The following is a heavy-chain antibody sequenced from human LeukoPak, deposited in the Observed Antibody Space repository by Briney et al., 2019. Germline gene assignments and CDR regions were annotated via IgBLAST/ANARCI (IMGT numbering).Heavy chain of an antibody. CDR3: ARDRGSGWYTDAFDI. CDR1: GYTFTSYG. J-gene: IGHJ3*02. D-gene: IGHD6-19*01. CDR2: ISAYNGNT. V-gene: IGHV1-18*01. Sequence: ASVKVSCKASGYTFTSYGISWVRQAPGQGLEWMGWISAYNGNTNYAQKLQGRVTMTTDTSTSTAYMKLRSLRSDDTAVYYCARDRGSGWYTDAFDIWGQGTMVTVSS.